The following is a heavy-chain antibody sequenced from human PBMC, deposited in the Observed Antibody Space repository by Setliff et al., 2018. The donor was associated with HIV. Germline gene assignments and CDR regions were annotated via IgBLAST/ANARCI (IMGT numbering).Heavy chain of an antibody. J-gene: IGHJ6*02. CDR1: GYSSTSYW. Sequence: GESLKISCKASGYSSTSYWIGWVRQMPGKGLEWMGIINPGDSDIRYSPSFRGQVTISVDKSINTAYLQWSSLKASDTAMYYCASSITVAGGRSFYYYAMDVWGQGTTVTVSS. CDR2: INPGDSDI. V-gene: IGHV5-51*01. CDR3: ASSITVAGGRSFYYYAMDV. D-gene: IGHD1-20*01.